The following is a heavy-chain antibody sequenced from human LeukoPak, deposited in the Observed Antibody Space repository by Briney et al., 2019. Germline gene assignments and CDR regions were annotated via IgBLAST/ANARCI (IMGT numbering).Heavy chain of an antibody. CDR3: ARDGERIDY. CDR2: INHSGST. Sequence: SETLSLTCAAYGGSFSGYYWSWIRQPPGKGLEWIGEINHSGSTNYNPSLKSRVTISVDTSKNQFSLKLSSMTAADTAVYYCARDGERIDYWGQGTLVTVSS. D-gene: IGHD7-27*01. CDR1: GGSFSGYY. J-gene: IGHJ4*02. V-gene: IGHV4-34*01.